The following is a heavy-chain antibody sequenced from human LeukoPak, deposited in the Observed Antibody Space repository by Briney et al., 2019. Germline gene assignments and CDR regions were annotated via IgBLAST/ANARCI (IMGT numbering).Heavy chain of an antibody. CDR3: AKDFEMATVNYYFDY. J-gene: IGHJ4*02. CDR2: ISYDGSNK. CDR1: GFTFSSHG. V-gene: IGHV3-30*18. Sequence: GGSLRLSCAASGFTFSSHGMHWVRQTPGKGLEWVAVISYDGSNKYYVDSVKGRFTISRDNSKNTLYLQMNSLRVEDTAVYYCAKDFEMATVNYYFDYWGQGTLVTVSS. D-gene: IGHD5-24*01.